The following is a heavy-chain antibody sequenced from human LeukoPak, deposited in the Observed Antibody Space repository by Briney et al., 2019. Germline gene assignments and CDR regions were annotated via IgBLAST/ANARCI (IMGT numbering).Heavy chain of an antibody. D-gene: IGHD3-10*01. J-gene: IGHJ4*02. CDR1: GFTFSSYW. V-gene: IGHV3-74*01. CDR2: INSDGSST. Sequence: GGSLTLSCAASGFTFSSYWMNWIRQAPGKGLVWASRINSDGSSTSYADSVKGRFTISRDNAKNTLSLQMNSLRAEDTAVYYCARGRGSKDDYWGQGTLVTISS. CDR3: ARGRGSKDDY.